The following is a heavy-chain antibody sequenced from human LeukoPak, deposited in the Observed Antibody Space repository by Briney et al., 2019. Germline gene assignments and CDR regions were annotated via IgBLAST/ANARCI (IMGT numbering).Heavy chain of an antibody. Sequence: GESLKISCKGSGYSFTRYWIGWVRQMPGEGLEWMGIIYPGDSDTRYSPSFQGRVTSSADKSISTAYLQWSSLKASDTAMYYCARLEAAAGTRYFDYWGQGTLVTVSS. CDR1: GYSFTRYW. CDR2: IYPGDSDT. CDR3: ARLEAAAGTRYFDY. D-gene: IGHD6-13*01. J-gene: IGHJ4*02. V-gene: IGHV5-51*01.